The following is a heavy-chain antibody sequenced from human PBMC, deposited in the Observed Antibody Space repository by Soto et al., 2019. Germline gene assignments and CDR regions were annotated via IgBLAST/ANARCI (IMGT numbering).Heavy chain of an antibody. Sequence: QVQLRESGPGMVRPSGTLSLTCAVSGTSIRSTYWWTWVRQPPGKGLEWIGEFYHSGSTKYKPYLKRRVTISVDKSNNQFSMEWRDVTAADTAVYYCATLPARIVVVKTEIPTWGHGNLVTVAS. CDR3: ATLPARIVVVKTEIPT. D-gene: IGHD2-15*01. CDR2: FYHSGST. J-gene: IGHJ5*01. CDR1: GTSIRSTYW. V-gene: IGHV4-4*02.